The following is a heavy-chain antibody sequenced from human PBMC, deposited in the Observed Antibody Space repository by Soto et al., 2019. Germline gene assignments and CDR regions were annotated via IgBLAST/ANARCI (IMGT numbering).Heavy chain of an antibody. V-gene: IGHV1-2*04. Sequence: QVQLVQSGAEVKKPGASVKVSCKASGYTFTGYYMHWVRQAPGQGLEWMGWINPNSGGTNYAQKFQGWVTMTRDTSISTAYMEPSRLRSDDTAVYYCARRGYCSGGSCSAFDIWGQGTMVTVSS. CDR3: ARRGYCSGGSCSAFDI. J-gene: IGHJ3*02. CDR2: INPNSGGT. D-gene: IGHD2-15*01. CDR1: GYTFTGYY.